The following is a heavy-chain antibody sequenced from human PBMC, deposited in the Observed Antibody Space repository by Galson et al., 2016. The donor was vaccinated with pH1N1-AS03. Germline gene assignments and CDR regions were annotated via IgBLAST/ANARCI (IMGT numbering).Heavy chain of an antibody. V-gene: IGHV3-23*01. J-gene: IGHJ4*02. CDR2: ISGTGGSP. CDR1: GFTFSDYA. Sequence: SLRLSCAASGFTFSDYAMGWVRQAPGKGLEWLAEISGTGGSPFYADSVKGRVTISRDNSKNKVYLQMTSLGAEDTAVYYCATNALKVRVDYWGQGTLVTVSS. D-gene: IGHD1-1*01. CDR3: ATNALKVRVDY.